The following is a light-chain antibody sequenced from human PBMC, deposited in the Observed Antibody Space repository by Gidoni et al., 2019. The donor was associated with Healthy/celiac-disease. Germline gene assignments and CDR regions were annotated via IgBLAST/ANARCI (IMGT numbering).Light chain of an antibody. Sequence: QSALTQPASESGSPGQSITISCTGTSSDVGSYNLVSWYQQNPGKAPKLMIYEGSKRPSGVSNRFSGSKSGNTASLTISGLQAEDEADYYCCSYAGSSTRWVFGGGTKLTVL. CDR3: CSYAGSSTRWV. J-gene: IGLJ3*02. CDR1: SSDVGSYNL. V-gene: IGLV2-23*01. CDR2: EGS.